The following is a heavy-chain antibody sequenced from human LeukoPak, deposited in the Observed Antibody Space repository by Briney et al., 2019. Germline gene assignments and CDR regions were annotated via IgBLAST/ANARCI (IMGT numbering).Heavy chain of an antibody. J-gene: IGHJ5*02. D-gene: IGHD3-3*01. CDR3: ARDWSGGPIDL. CDR1: GYSISSGYY. Sequence: PSETLSLTCTVSGYSISSGYYWGWIRQPPGKGLEWIGSIYHSGSTYYNPSLKSRVTISVDTSKNKVSLKLTSVTAADTAVYYCARDWSGGPIDLWGQGTQVTVSS. V-gene: IGHV4-38-2*02. CDR2: IYHSGST.